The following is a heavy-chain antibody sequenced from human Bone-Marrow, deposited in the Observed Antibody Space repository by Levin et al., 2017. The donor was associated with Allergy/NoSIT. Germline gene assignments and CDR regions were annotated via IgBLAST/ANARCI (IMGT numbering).Heavy chain of an antibody. J-gene: IGHJ6*02. CDR3: ARDSGAHYYGLDV. Sequence: PSETLSLTCTISGDSISTNNWWSWVRQTPGKGLEWIAEIYHSGSTNYNPSLQSRVTMLVDKSKNQFSLRLNSVTAADTAVYYCARDSGAHYYGLDVWGQGTTVSVSS. CDR2: IYHSGST. V-gene: IGHV4-4*02. CDR1: GDSISTNNW. D-gene: IGHD3-10*01.